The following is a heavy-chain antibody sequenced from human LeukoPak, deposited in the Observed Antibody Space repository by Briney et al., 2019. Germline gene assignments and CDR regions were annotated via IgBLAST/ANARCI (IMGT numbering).Heavy chain of an antibody. D-gene: IGHD6-13*01. CDR3: ARGRYSSSWYPLFYYYYYYMDV. Sequence: GGSLRLSCAASGFTFSSYARNWVRQAPGKGLEWVSAISGSGGSTYYADSVKGRFTISRDNSKNTLYLQMNSLRAEDTAVYYCARGRYSSSWYPLFYYYYYYMDVWGKGTTVTVSS. CDR1: GFTFSSYA. V-gene: IGHV3-23*01. CDR2: ISGSGGST. J-gene: IGHJ6*03.